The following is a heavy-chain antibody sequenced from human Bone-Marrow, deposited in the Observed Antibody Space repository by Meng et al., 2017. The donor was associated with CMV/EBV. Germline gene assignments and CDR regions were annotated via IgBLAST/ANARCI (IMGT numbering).Heavy chain of an antibody. V-gene: IGHV1-69*06. CDR1: GGTFSSYS. CDR2: IIPFLGTA. CDR3: AFSNYDFWSGYLPFDD. Sequence: SVKVSCKASGGTFSSYSINWVRQAPGQGLEWVGGIIPFLGTANYTQKFQGRVTITADKSTSTAYMELSSLRSEDTAVYYCAFSNYDFWSGYLPFDDWGQGTLVTVSS. J-gene: IGHJ4*02. D-gene: IGHD3-3*01.